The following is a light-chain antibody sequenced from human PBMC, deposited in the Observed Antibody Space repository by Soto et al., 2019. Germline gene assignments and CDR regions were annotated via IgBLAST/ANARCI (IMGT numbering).Light chain of an antibody. V-gene: IGLV2-14*01. CDR3: SSYTSSSTFYV. Sequence: QSALTQPASVSGSPGQSITISCTGTSSDVGGYNYVSWSQQHPGKAPKLMIYEVSNRPSGVSNRFSGSKSGNTASLTISGLQAEDEADYYCSSYTSSSTFYVFGTGTKVTVL. CDR1: SSDVGGYNY. CDR2: EVS. J-gene: IGLJ1*01.